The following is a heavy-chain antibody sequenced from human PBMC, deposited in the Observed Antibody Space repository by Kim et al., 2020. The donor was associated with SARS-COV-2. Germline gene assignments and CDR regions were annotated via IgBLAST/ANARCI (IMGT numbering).Heavy chain of an antibody. V-gene: IGHV3-53*01. CDR3: ARGAAAYDY. Sequence: TTAASAPVKGRSTISRDNSKNTLYLQMNSLRAEDTAVYYCARGAAAYDYWGQGTLVTVSS. CDR2: TT. J-gene: IGHJ4*02. D-gene: IGHD6-13*01.